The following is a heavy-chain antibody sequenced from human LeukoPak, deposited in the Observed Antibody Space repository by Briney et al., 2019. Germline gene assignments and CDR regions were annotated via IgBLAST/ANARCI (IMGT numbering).Heavy chain of an antibody. Sequence: PGGSLRLSCTTSGFTFSDYPMNWVRQAPGKGLEWVSFISASGTSIYYADSVRGRFTISRDNAKNTLYLQMNSLRAEDTAVYYCARDGTWGPGTLVTVSS. J-gene: IGHJ5*02. CDR2: ISASGTSI. D-gene: IGHD1-26*01. V-gene: IGHV3-21*01. CDR1: GFTFSDYP. CDR3: ARDGT.